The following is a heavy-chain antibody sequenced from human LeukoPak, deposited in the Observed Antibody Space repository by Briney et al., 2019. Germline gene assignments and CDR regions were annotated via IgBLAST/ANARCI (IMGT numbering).Heavy chain of an antibody. CDR2: ITSDSNYI. CDR1: GFTVSTTY. J-gene: IGHJ4*02. CDR3: ARRGGSLYYFDY. V-gene: IGHV3-21*01. Sequence: GGSLRLSCAASGFTVSTTYMNWVRQAPGKGLEWVSSITSDSNYIYYADSVKGRFTISRDNAKNSLYLQMNNLRAEDTAVFYCARRGGSLYYFDYWGQGTLVTVSS. D-gene: IGHD2-15*01.